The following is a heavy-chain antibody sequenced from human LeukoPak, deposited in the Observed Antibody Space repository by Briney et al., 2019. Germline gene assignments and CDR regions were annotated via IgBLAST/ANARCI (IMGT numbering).Heavy chain of an antibody. CDR3: ASGHRSNYCSY. J-gene: IGHJ4*02. D-gene: IGHD4-11*01. CDR1: GGTFSSYA. CDR2: IIPILGIA. V-gene: IGHV1-69*04. Sequence: ASVKVSCKASGGTFSSYAISWVRQAPGQGLEWMGRIIPILGIANYAQKFQGRVTITADKSTSTAYMELSSLRSEDTAVYYCASGHRSNYCSYWGQGTLVTVSS.